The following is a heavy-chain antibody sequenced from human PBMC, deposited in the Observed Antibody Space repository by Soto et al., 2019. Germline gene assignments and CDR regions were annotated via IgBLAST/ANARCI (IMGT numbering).Heavy chain of an antibody. Sequence: SETLSLTCTVSGGYISRYYWSWFRQPPGKGLEGIGYIYYSGSTTNTPSLKSRVTISVDTSKNQSSLKLSSVTAADTAVYYCARHRSGDYYGSGSWGFWFDPWGQGTLVTVSS. J-gene: IGHJ5*02. D-gene: IGHD3-10*01. CDR3: ARHRSGDYYGSGSWGFWFDP. V-gene: IGHV4-59*08. CDR1: GGYISRYY. CDR2: IYYSGST.